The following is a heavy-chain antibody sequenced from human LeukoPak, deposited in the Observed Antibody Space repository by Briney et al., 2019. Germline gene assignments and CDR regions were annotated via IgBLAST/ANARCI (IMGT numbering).Heavy chain of an antibody. V-gene: IGHV4-61*01. J-gene: IGHJ4*02. CDR1: GGSVSSGSSY. D-gene: IGHD6-13*01. CDR3: ARGGSISWSPCYFEY. Sequence: SETLSLTCTVPGGSVSSGSSYWSWIRQPPGKGLEWIGYIYFSGSTNYKPPLKSRVTISKDTSKNQFSLKLTFLNLADTPVIFCARGGSISWSPCYFEYWGQGTLVTVSS. CDR2: IYFSGST.